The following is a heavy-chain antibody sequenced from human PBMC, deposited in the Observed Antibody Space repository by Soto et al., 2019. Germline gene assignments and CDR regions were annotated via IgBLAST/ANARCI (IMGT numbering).Heavy chain of an antibody. CDR1: GYSISSGYF. J-gene: IGHJ4*02. CDR2: IYHSGST. D-gene: IGHD4-17*01. V-gene: IGHV4-38-2*01. Sequence: WETLSLTCDVSGYSISSGYFWGWIRQPPGKGLEWIGSIYHSGSTYYNPSLKSRVTISVDTSKNQFSLKLSSVTAADTAVYYCARADGDFFYYFDYWGQGTLVTVSS. CDR3: ARADGDFFYYFDY.